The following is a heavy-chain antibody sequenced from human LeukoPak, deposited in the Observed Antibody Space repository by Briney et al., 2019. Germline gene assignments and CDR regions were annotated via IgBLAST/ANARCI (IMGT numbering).Heavy chain of an antibody. Sequence: GGSLRLSCAASGFTFSSYWMSWVRQAPGKGLEWVANIKQDGSEKYYVDSVKGRFTISRDNAKNLLYLQVNSLRVEDSAVFYCARGRKVRQLAYQFDYWGQGTVVTVSS. V-gene: IGHV3-7*01. CDR2: IKQDGSEK. CDR3: ARGRKVRQLAYQFDY. J-gene: IGHJ4*02. CDR1: GFTFSSYW. D-gene: IGHD2-2*01.